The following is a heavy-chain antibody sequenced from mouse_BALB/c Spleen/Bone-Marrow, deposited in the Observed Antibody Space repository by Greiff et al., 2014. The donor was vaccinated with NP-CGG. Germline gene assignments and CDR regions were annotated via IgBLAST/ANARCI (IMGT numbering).Heavy chain of an antibody. Sequence: VMLVESGPGLVAPSQSLTITCTVSGFSLTSYGVHWVRQPPGKGLEWLGVIWAGGSTNYNSALMSRLSISKDNSKGQVFLKMNSLQTDDTAMYYCARRLRTGGYYAMDYWGQGTSVTVSS. V-gene: IGHV2-9*02. CDR2: IWAGGST. D-gene: IGHD1-2*01. CDR1: GFSLTSYG. J-gene: IGHJ4*01. CDR3: ARRLRTGGYYAMDY.